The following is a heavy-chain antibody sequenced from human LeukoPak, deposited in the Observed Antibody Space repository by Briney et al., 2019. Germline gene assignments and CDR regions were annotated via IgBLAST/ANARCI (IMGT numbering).Heavy chain of an antibody. CDR2: IIPVFGTA. D-gene: IGHD2-8*01. CDR3: ASTPASRKEVYCTNGVCYTQYP. CDR1: AGTFSSYA. J-gene: IGHJ5*02. Sequence: PWASVKVSCKAYAGTFSSYAISWVRQAPGLGLEWMGGIIPVFGTANYAQKFQGRVTITADESTSTAYMELSSLRSEDTAVYYCASTPASRKEVYCTNGVCYTQYPWGQGTLVTVSS. V-gene: IGHV1-69*13.